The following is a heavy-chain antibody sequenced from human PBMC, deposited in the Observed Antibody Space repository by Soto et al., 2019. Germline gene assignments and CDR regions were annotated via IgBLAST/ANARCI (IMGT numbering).Heavy chain of an antibody. J-gene: IGHJ6*02. Sequence: QVQLVQSGAEVKKPGASVKVSCKASGYSFTTYYIQWVRHAPGHGPEWLGIINPSTGTTSYAQKFQGRVTMIIDTSTSTVYTELGSLRSEDSAVYYSTREWANYSLIGGVTYRYYQGMDVWGQGTTVTVTS. CDR3: TREWANYSLIGGVTYRYYQGMDV. D-gene: IGHD3-16*01. CDR2: INPSTGTT. CDR1: GYSFTTYY. V-gene: IGHV1-46*01.